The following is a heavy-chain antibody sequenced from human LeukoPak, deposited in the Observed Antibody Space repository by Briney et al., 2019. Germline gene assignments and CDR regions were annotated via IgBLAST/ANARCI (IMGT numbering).Heavy chain of an antibody. D-gene: IGHD2-15*01. J-gene: IGHJ5*02. CDR1: GGSISSSSYY. CDR3: AREGYCSGGSCDNWFDP. CDR2: IYYSGST. V-gene: IGHV4-39*01. Sequence: ETLSLTCTVSGGSISSSSYYWGWVRQPRGRGLEWIGSIYYSGSTYYNPSLKSRFTICVYTSKNQFSLKLSSVTAADTAVYYCAREGYCSGGSCDNWFDPWGQGTLVTVSS.